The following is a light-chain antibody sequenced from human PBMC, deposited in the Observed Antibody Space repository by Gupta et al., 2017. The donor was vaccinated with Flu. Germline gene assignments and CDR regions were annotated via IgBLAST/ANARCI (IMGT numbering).Light chain of an antibody. CDR3: QQYDNWPPWT. J-gene: IGKJ1*01. CDR1: QSVTTN. CDR2: GVS. Sequence: EIVMTQSPATLSVSPGERATLSCRASQSVTTNLAWYPQKPGQAPRLLIYGVSTRATGIPARFSGSGFGTEFTLTISSLRPEDFAVYYCQQYDNWPPWTFGQGTKVEIK. V-gene: IGKV3-15*01.